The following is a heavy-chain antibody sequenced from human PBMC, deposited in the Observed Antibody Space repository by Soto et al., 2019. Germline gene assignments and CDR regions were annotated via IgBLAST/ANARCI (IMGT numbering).Heavy chain of an antibody. CDR3: AKNLVRGVIINLYYMDV. J-gene: IGHJ6*03. Sequence: GGSLRLSCAASGFTFSSYGMHWVRQAPGKGLEWVAVISYDGSNKYYADSVKGRFTISRDNSKNTLYLQMNSLRAEDTAVYYCAKNLVRGVIINLYYMDVWGKGTTVTVSS. CDR1: GFTFSSYG. V-gene: IGHV3-30*18. CDR2: ISYDGSNK. D-gene: IGHD3-10*01.